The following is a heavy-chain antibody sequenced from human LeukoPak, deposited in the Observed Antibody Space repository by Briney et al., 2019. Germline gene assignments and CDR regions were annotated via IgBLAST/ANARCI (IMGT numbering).Heavy chain of an antibody. D-gene: IGHD6-19*01. CDR3: ARDGIAAVAAYYFDY. CDR2: ISYDGSNK. Sequence: GGSLRLSCAASGFTFSSYAMHWVRQAPGKGLEWVAVISYDGSNKYYADSVKGRFTISRDNSKNTLYLQMNSPRAEDTAVYYCARDGIAAVAAYYFDYWGQGTLVTVSS. CDR1: GFTFSSYA. J-gene: IGHJ4*02. V-gene: IGHV3-30*04.